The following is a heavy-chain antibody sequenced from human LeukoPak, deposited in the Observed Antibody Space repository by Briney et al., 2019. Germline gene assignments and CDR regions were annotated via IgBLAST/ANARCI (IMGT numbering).Heavy chain of an antibody. J-gene: IGHJ6*02. V-gene: IGHV1-18*01. CDR1: GYTFISYG. D-gene: IGHD3-10*01. CDR3: ARELGGAGSYFSPYYGMDV. Sequence: ASVKVSCKASGYTFISYGIHWARQAPGQGLEWMGWISGYNGNTNYAQNLQGRVTMTRDTSTSTAYMELRSLRSDDTAVYYCARELGGAGSYFSPYYGMDVWGQGTTVTVSS. CDR2: ISGYNGNT.